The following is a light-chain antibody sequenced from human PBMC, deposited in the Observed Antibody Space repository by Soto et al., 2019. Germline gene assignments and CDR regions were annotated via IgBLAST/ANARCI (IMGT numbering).Light chain of an antibody. CDR1: STDVGSYDR. CDR2: EVT. Sequence: QSDLTQPPSVSGSPGQSVTISCTGTSTDVGSYDRVSWYQQPPGTAPQLMIYEVTNRPSGVPDRFSGSKSGNTASLTISGLQAEDEADYYCISYTSCSTYVFGTGPKVTGL. V-gene: IGLV2-18*02. CDR3: ISYTSCSTYV. J-gene: IGLJ1*01.